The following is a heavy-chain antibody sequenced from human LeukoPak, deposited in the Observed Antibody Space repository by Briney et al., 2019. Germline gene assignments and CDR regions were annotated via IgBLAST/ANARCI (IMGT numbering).Heavy chain of an antibody. CDR2: ISAYNGNT. D-gene: IGHD6-13*01. CDR1: GYTFTSYG. J-gene: IGHJ3*02. CDR3: ARDLPIAAAGHDAFDI. V-gene: IGHV1-18*01. Sequence: ASVKVSCKASGYTFTSYGISWVRQAPGQGLEWMGWISAYNGNTNYAQKLQGRVTMTTDTSTSTAYMELRSPRSDDTAVYYCARDLPIAAAGHDAFDIWGQGTMVTVSS.